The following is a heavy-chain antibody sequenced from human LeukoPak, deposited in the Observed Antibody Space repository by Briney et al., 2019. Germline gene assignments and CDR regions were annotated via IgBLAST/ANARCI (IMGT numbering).Heavy chain of an antibody. V-gene: IGHV3-30*02. CDR1: GFTFSSYG. CDR3: AKGGYSYDSSGHNYSHY. CDR2: IRYDGSKK. Sequence: PGGSLRLSCAASGFTFSSYGMHWVRQAPGKGLEWVAFIRYDGSKKYYADSVKGRFTISRDNSKNTLYLQMNSLRAEDTAAYYCAKGGYSYDSSGHNYSHYWRQGTLVTVSS. D-gene: IGHD3-22*01. J-gene: IGHJ4*02.